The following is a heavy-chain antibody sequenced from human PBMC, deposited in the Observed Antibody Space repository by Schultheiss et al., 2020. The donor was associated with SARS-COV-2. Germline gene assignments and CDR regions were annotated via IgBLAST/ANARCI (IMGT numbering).Heavy chain of an antibody. CDR1: GGTFSSYA. D-gene: IGHD3-3*01. CDR3: ARDRYDFWSGYVSYWYFDL. V-gene: IGHV1-69*01. CDR2: IIPIFGTA. J-gene: IGHJ2*01. Sequence: VQVSCKASGGTFSSYAISWVRQAPGQGLEWMGGIIPIFGTANYAQKFQGRVTITADESTSTAYMELSSLRSEDTAVYYCARDRYDFWSGYVSYWYFDLWGLGTLVTVSS.